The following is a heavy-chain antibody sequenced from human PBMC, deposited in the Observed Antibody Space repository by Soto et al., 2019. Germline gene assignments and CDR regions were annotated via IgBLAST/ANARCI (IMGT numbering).Heavy chain of an antibody. D-gene: IGHD3-22*01. J-gene: IGHJ4*02. CDR1: GGSSNRYG. Sequence: GGSSNRYGISRVRQAPGQGLEWMGWISAYNSNTNYAQKLQGRVSMTTDTSTSTAYMELSSLRSDDTAVYYCVWGYYDTSGYFDYWGQGTLITVSS. CDR2: ISAYNSNT. V-gene: IGHV1-18*01. CDR3: VWGYYDTSGYFDY.